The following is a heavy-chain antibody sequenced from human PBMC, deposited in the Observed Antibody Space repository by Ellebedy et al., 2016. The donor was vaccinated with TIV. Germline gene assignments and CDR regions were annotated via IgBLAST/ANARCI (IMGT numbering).Heavy chain of an antibody. J-gene: IGHJ4*02. CDR1: GFTFSNAW. V-gene: IGHV3-15*01. CDR3: ARDPAYGGYVDY. D-gene: IGHD4-23*01. Sequence: GESLKISCAASGFTFSNAWMSWVRQAPGKGLEWVGRIKSKTDGGTTDYAAPVKGRFTISRDDSKNTLYLQMNSLRAEDTAVYYCARDPAYGGYVDYWGQGTLVTVSS. CDR2: IKSKTDGGTT.